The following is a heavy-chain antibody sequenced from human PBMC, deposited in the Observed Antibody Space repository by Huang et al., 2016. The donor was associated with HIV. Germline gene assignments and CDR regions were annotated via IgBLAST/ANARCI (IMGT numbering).Heavy chain of an antibody. D-gene: IGHD2-15*01. V-gene: IGHV1-69*13. Sequence: QVQLVQSGAEVKQPGSSVKVSCKASADPFSSYAITWVRQAPGQGLEGMEGIIPPLGTTDYAQKFQDRVTITADESTNTAYMELSSLRSEDTAVYFCARVSRATAAGFAFDIWGQGTMVTVSS. CDR3: ARVSRATAAGFAFDI. J-gene: IGHJ3*02. CDR1: ADPFSSYA. CDR2: IIPPLGTT.